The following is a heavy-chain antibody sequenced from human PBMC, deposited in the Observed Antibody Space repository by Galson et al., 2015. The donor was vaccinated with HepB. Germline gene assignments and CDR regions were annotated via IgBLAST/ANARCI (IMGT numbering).Heavy chain of an antibody. Sequence: SVKVSCKASGYTFTSYAMHWVRQAPGQRLEWMGWINAGNGNTKYSQKFQGRVTITRDTSASTAYMELSSLRSEDTAVYYCARDAYYYDSSGYYYVRGGFDYWGQGTLVTVSS. CDR1: GYTFTSYA. J-gene: IGHJ4*02. D-gene: IGHD3-22*01. CDR3: ARDAYYYDSSGYYYVRGGFDY. CDR2: INAGNGNT. V-gene: IGHV1-3*01.